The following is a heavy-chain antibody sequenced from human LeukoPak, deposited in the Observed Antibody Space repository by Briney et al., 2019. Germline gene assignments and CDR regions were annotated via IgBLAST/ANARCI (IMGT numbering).Heavy chain of an antibody. J-gene: IGHJ4*02. CDR2: IYFSGST. V-gene: IGHV4-39*01. D-gene: IGHD3-10*01. Sequence: SETLSLTCTVSGHSISSTNYYWGWLRQPPGKGLEWIGSIYFSGSTYYNPSLESRVTISVDTSKNQFSLKLSSVTAADTAVYYCARTRYYYNSRSYGAPYYFDYWGQGTLVTVSS. CDR3: ARTRYYYNSRSYGAPYYFDY. CDR1: GHSISSTNYY.